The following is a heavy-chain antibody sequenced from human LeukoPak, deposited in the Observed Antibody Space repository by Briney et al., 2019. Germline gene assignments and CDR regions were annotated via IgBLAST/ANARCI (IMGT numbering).Heavy chain of an antibody. J-gene: IGHJ4*02. V-gene: IGHV3-23*01. CDR3: AKDLGWIQFGY. CDR2: VSPNGETA. CDR1: GFTFSSYE. Sequence: GGSLRLSCAASGFTFSSYEMNWVRQAPGKGLEWVSGVSPNGETAYYADSVKGRFTISRDNSKNTVYLQVSSLRAEDTAVYYCAKDLGWIQFGYWGQGTLVTVSS. D-gene: IGHD5-18*01.